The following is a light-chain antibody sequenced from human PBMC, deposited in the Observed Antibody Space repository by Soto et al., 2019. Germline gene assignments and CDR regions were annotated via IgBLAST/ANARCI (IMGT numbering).Light chain of an antibody. CDR1: QYISSY. Sequence: DIQLTQSPSFLSASVGDRVTITCRASQYISSYLGWYQQKPGEAPKLLIYGASTLQSGVPSRFSGSGSGTEFTLTISSLQPEDFASYYCQQLNSYLFTFGQGTRLEIK. V-gene: IGKV1-9*01. CDR2: GAS. J-gene: IGKJ5*01. CDR3: QQLNSYLFT.